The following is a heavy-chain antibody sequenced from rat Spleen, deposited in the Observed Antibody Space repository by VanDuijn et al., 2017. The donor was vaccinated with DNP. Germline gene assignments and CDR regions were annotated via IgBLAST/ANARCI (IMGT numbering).Heavy chain of an antibody. J-gene: IGHJ2*01. Sequence: EVQLQESGPGLVKPSQSLSLTCSVTAYSITTNYWGWIRKFPGNKMEWVGHINYSGGPSYNPSLQSRISITRDTSKNQFFLHLNSVTTKDTATYYCARWVRALDYWGHGVMVTVSS. V-gene: IGHV3-1*01. CDR3: ARWVRALDY. CDR2: INYSGGP. CDR1: AYSITTNY. D-gene: IGHD4-1*01.